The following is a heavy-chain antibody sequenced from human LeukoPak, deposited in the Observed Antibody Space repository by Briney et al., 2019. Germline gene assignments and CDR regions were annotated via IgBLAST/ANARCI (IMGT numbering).Heavy chain of an antibody. Sequence: SETLSLTCTVSGGSISSGSYYWSWIRQHPGKGLEWIGYIYYSGSTYYNPSLKSRVTISVDTSKNQFSLKLSSVTAADTAVYYCARDRTLSMVRGVKSYNWFDPWGQGTLVTVSS. CDR1: GGSISSGSYY. V-gene: IGHV4-31*03. D-gene: IGHD3-10*01. CDR3: ARDRTLSMVRGVKSYNWFDP. J-gene: IGHJ5*02. CDR2: IYYSGST.